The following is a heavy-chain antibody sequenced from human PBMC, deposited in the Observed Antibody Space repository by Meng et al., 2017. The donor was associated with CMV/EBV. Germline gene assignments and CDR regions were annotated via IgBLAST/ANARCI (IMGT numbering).Heavy chain of an antibody. D-gene: IGHD2-2*01. CDR2: IYPGDSDT. Sequence: WVRQMPGKGLEWIGIIYPGDSDTRYSPSFQGQVTISADKSISTAYLQWSSLKASDTAMYYCARGKRQSIMITRPYETISSTTLNWFDPWGQGTLVTVSS. V-gene: IGHV5-51*01. J-gene: IGHJ5*02. CDR3: ARGKRQSIMITRPYETISSTTLNWFDP.